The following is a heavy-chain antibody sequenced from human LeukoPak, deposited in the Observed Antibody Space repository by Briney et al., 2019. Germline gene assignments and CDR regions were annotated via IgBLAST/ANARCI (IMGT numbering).Heavy chain of an antibody. CDR1: GESISIFY. D-gene: IGHD2-8*01. J-gene: IGHJ5*01. CDR2: VHYSGNS. Sequence: SETLSLTCSVSGESISIFYWNWIRQSPGKGLEWIGSVHYSGNSIYNPSLKSRVTISIDTSRKQFFLRLSSLTAADTAVYYCVLAPNSNWFDFWGQGTQVTVSS. V-gene: IGHV4-59*08. CDR3: VLAPNSNWFDF.